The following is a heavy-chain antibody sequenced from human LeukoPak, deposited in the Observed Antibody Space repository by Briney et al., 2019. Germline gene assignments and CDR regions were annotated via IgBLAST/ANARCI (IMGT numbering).Heavy chain of an antibody. D-gene: IGHD3-22*01. CDR3: ARDRGIVVALFDAFDI. J-gene: IGHJ3*02. CDR1: GFTFSDYY. Sequence: GGSLRLSCAASGFTFSDYYMSWIRQAPGKGLEWVSYISSSGSTIYYADSVKGRFTISRDNAKNSLYLQMNSLRAEDTAVYYCARDRGIVVALFDAFDIWGQGTMVTVSS. V-gene: IGHV3-11*04. CDR2: ISSSGSTI.